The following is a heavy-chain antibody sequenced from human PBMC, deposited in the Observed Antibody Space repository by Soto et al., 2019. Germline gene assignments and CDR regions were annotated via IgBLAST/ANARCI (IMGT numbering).Heavy chain of an antibody. V-gene: IGHV3-23*01. CDR2: ISGSGGIT. J-gene: IGHJ4*02. Sequence: GGFLRLSCAASEFMFSNYARNWVRQAPGKGLEWVSAISGSGGITYYADSVKGRFTISRDNTKNTLYLQMNSLRAENTAVYYRAKAEKSSAVAGYFDSWGQGTLVTVSS. CDR1: EFMFSNYA. D-gene: IGHD6-19*01. CDR3: AKAEKSSAVAGYFDS.